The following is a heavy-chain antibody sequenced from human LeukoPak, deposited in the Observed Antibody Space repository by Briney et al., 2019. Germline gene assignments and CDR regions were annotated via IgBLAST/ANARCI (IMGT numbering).Heavy chain of an antibody. Sequence: SETLSLTCTVSGGSINNFFWNWVRQPPGKGLEWIGYIYYSGSTNYNPSLKSRVTMSVDTSKNQFSLKLRSVTAADTAVYYCARGTAPDTHWGQGAPVTVSS. V-gene: IGHV4-59*08. D-gene: IGHD6-13*01. CDR2: IYYSGST. J-gene: IGHJ4*02. CDR3: ARGTAPDTH. CDR1: GGSINNFF.